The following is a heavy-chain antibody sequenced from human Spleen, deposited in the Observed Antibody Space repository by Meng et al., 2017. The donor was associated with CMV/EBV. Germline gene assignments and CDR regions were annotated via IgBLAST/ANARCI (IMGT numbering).Heavy chain of an antibody. J-gene: IGHJ4*02. CDR1: GGTFSSYA. Sequence: SVKVSCKASGGTFSSYAISWVRQAPGQGLEWMGGIIPILGIANYAQKFQGKVTITADKSTSTAYMELSSLRSEDTAVYYCARDLIVIYDFWSARPQPAGYWGQGTLVTVSS. CDR3: ARDLIVIYDFWSARPQPAGY. CDR2: IIPILGIA. V-gene: IGHV1-69*10. D-gene: IGHD3-3*01.